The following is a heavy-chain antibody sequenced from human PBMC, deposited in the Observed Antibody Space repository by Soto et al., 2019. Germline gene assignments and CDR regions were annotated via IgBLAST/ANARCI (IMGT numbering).Heavy chain of an antibody. V-gene: IGHV1-46*01. D-gene: IGHD5-12*01. Sequence: ASVKVSCKASGYTFTSYYMHWVRQAPGQGLEWMGIINPSGGSTSYAQKFQGRVTMTRDTSTSTVYMELSSLRSEDTAVYYCARAPRRDGYNMFSDVSGQGTTVTVSS. CDR3: ARAPRRDGYNMFSDV. CDR1: GYTFTSYY. J-gene: IGHJ6*02. CDR2: INPSGGST.